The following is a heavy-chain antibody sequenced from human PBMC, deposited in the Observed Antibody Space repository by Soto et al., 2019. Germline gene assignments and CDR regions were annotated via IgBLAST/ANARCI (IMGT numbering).Heavy chain of an antibody. CDR3: ARLMAYSSIWYDY. CDR1: GGSISSYY. CDR2: IYYSGST. Sequence: SETLSLTCTVSGGSISSYYWSCFRQPPGKGLEWIGYIYYSGSTHYNPSLKSRATISVDTSKNQFSLKLDSVTAADTAVYYCARLMAYSSIWYDYWGQGTLVTVSS. J-gene: IGHJ4*02. V-gene: IGHV4-59*08. D-gene: IGHD6-13*01.